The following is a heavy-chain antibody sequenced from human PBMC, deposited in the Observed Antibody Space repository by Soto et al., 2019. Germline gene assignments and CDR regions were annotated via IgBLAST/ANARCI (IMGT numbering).Heavy chain of an antibody. CDR1: GFTFSSYA. CDR3: AKDRTIFGVVISAFDI. V-gene: IGHV3-23*01. J-gene: IGHJ3*02. Sequence: GGSLRLSCAASGFTFSSYAMSWVRQAPGKGLEWVSAISGSGGSTYYADSVKGRFTISRDNSKNTLYLQMNSLRAEDTAVYYCAKDRTIFGVVISAFDIWGQGTMGT. CDR2: ISGSGGST. D-gene: IGHD3-3*01.